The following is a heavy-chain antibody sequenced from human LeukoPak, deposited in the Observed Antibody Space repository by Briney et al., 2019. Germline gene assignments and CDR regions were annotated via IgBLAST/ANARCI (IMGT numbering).Heavy chain of an antibody. CDR2: INHSGST. D-gene: IGHD3-16*01. CDR3: ARGGGTYYFDY. Sequence: PSETLSLTCAVYGGSFSGYYWSWIRQPPGKGLEWIGEINHSGSTNYNPSLKSRVTISVDTSKNQFSLKLSSVTAADTAVYYCARGGGTYYFDYGGQGTLVTVSS. CDR1: GGSFSGYY. J-gene: IGHJ4*02. V-gene: IGHV4-34*01.